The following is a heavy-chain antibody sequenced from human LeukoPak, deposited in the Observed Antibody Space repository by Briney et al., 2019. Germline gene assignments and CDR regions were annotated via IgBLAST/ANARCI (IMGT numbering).Heavy chain of an antibody. D-gene: IGHD2-15*01. V-gene: IGHV5-51*01. Sequence: GESLKISCKGSGYSFTSYWIGWVRQMPGKGLEWMGIIYPGDSDTRYSPSFQGQVTISADKSISAAYLQWSSLKASDTAMYYCARSGYCSGGSCYGLFDYWGQGTLVTVSS. CDR1: GYSFTSYW. J-gene: IGHJ4*02. CDR3: ARSGYCSGGSCYGLFDY. CDR2: IYPGDSDT.